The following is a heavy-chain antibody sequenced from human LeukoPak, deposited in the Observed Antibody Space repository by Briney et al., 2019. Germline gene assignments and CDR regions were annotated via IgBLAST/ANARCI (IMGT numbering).Heavy chain of an antibody. CDR3: ATMVRGATPHPDY. CDR2: IYYSGST. Sequence: SETLSLTCTVSGGSISSNNYYWGWIRQPQGKGLEWIRSIYYSGSTYYNPSLKSRVTISVDTSKNQFSLKLSSVTAADTAVYYCATMVRGATPHPDYWGQGTLVTVSS. D-gene: IGHD3-10*01. CDR1: GGSISSNNYY. J-gene: IGHJ4*02. V-gene: IGHV4-39*01.